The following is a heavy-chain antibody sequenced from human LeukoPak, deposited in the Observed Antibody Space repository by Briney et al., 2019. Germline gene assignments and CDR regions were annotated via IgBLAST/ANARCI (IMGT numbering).Heavy chain of an antibody. Sequence: PGGSLRLSCVASGLTFTNYAMNWVRQAPGRGLEWVSRITGSGGGTDYADSVKGRFTISRDNSKNTLYLQMTSLRAEDTAIYYCAKDSETPGCFDHWGQGTPVTVSS. J-gene: IGHJ4*02. CDR3: AKDSETPGCFDH. CDR2: ITGSGGGT. V-gene: IGHV3-23*01. D-gene: IGHD6-19*01. CDR1: GLTFTNYA.